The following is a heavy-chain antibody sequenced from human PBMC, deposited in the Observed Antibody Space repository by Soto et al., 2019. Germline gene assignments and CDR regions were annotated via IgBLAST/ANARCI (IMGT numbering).Heavy chain of an antibody. CDR1: GGSISSSY. V-gene: IGHV4-59*08. J-gene: IGHJ4*02. CDR3: ARLLKGAVPGTCNDY. D-gene: IGHD6-13*01. Sequence: SETLSLTCTVSGGSISSSYWSWIRQPPGKGLEWIGYIYDSGSTYYNSSLKSRVTMSVDTSKNQFSLKLNSVTAADTAMYYCARLLKGAVPGTCNDYWGQGTLVTVSS. CDR2: IYDSGST.